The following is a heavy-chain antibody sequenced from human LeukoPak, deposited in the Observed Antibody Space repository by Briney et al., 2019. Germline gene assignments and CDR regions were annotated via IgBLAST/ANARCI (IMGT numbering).Heavy chain of an antibody. CDR3: ARGSFYFDP. J-gene: IGHJ5*02. V-gene: IGHV1-18*04. Sequence: ASVKVSCKASGYTFSGNYIHWVRQAPGQGLEWMGWISAYNGNTNYAQKLQGRVTMTTDTSTSTAYMELRSLRSDDTAVYYCARGSFYFDPWGQGTLVTISS. CDR1: GYTFSGNY. D-gene: IGHD2-15*01. CDR2: ISAYNGNT.